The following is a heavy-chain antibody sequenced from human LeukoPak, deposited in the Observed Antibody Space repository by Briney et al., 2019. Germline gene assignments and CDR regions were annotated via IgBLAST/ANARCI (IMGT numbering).Heavy chain of an antibody. Sequence: GGSLRLSCAASGFTFSSYAMSWVRQAPGKGLEWVAAIRGSGGSTYYADSVNGRFTISRDNSKSTLYLQMNSLRAEDTAVYYCAKAFGFGELSFTYWGQGTLVTVSS. D-gene: IGHD3-10*01. CDR3: AKAFGFGELSFTY. CDR2: IRGSGGST. V-gene: IGHV3-23*01. J-gene: IGHJ4*02. CDR1: GFTFSSYA.